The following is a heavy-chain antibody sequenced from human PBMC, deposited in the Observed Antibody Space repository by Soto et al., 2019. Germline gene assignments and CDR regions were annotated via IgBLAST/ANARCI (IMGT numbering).Heavy chain of an antibody. CDR3: ARGVLH. J-gene: IGHJ4*01. CDR2: ISYSGST. V-gene: IGHV4-31*03. CDR1: GGSISSGGYY. Sequence: QVQLQESGAGLVQPSQTLSLTCTVSGGSISSGGYYWSWIRQHPETGLEWIGHISYSGSTYYNPSLKSRVTISVDTSRNQFSLIVNSVTAADTAVYYCARGVLHWGQGTLVTVSS.